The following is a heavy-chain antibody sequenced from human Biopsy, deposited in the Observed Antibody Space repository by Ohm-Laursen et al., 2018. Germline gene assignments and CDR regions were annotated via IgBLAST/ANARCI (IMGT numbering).Heavy chain of an antibody. V-gene: IGHV3-30*18. Sequence: SLRLSCAASGFGFYAMHWVRQPPGKGLEWLAVTSFDGSNKFYAESVRGRFTISRDRSRDTLYLQMYRLTNEDTALYYCAKDGGQWLGGAFDIWGHGTMVIVAS. CDR3: AKDGGQWLGGAFDI. CDR1: GFGFYA. D-gene: IGHD6-19*01. CDR2: TSFDGSNK. J-gene: IGHJ3*02.